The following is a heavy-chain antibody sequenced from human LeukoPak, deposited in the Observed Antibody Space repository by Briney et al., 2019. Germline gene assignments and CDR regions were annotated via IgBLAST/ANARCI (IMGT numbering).Heavy chain of an antibody. J-gene: IGHJ5*02. CDR2: IYHSGST. V-gene: IGHV4-38-2*02. CDR1: GYSISSGYY. D-gene: IGHD3-22*01. CDR3: ARDTGYYDSSGYYGWFDP. Sequence: SETLSLTCTVSGYSISSGYYWGWIRQPPGKGLEWIGSIYHSGSTYYNPSLKSRVTISVDTSKNQFSLKLSSVTAADTAVYYCARDTGYYDSSGYYGWFDPWGQGTLVTVSS.